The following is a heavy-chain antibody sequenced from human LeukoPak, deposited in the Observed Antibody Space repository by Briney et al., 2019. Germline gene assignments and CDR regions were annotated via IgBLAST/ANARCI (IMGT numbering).Heavy chain of an antibody. CDR2: ISSSGTGI. CDR3: ARSKKVGDDSFEY. Sequence: GGSLRLSCTGSGFTFSNYEMNWVRQAPGKGPEWIAYISSSGTGIYYADSVKGRFTISRDNANLYLQMSSLRAEDTSLYYCARSKKVGDDSFEYWGQGTLVTVSS. V-gene: IGHV3-48*03. J-gene: IGHJ4*02. CDR1: GFTFSNYE. D-gene: IGHD3-10*01.